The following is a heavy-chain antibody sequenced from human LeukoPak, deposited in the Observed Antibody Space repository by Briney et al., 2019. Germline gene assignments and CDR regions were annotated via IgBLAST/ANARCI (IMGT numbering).Heavy chain of an antibody. CDR3: AKDGYSGYDHDAFDI. CDR1: GFTFSSYG. D-gene: IGHD5-12*01. Sequence: GGSLRLSCAASGFTFSSYGMHWVRQAPGKGLEWVAFIRYDGSNKYYADSVKGRFTISRGNSKNTLYLQMNSLRAEDTAVYYCAKDGYSGYDHDAFDIWGQGTMVTVSS. J-gene: IGHJ3*02. V-gene: IGHV3-30*02. CDR2: IRYDGSNK.